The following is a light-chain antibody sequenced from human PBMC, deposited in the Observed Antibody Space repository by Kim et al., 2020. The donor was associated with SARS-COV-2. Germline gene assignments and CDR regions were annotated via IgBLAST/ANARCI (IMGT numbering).Light chain of an antibody. CDR2: DAS. J-gene: IGKJ2*01. V-gene: IGKV1-5*01. Sequence: SASVGDRVTITCRASQSISSWLAWYQQKPGKAPKLLIYDASHLESGVPSRFSGSGSGTEFTLTISSLQPDDFATYYCQQYNSYSYTFGQGTKLEI. CDR3: QQYNSYSYT. CDR1: QSISSW.